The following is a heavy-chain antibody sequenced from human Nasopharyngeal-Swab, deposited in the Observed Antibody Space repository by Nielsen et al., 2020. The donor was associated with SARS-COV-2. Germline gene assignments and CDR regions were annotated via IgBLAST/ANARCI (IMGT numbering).Heavy chain of an antibody. CDR2: MNPNSGNT. CDR3: ARFLGYYDSSGYYYFDY. D-gene: IGHD3-22*01. J-gene: IGHJ4*02. Sequence: WRQQPAGHRVGWMGWMNPNSGNTGYAQKFQGRVTMTRNTSISTAYMELSSLRSEDTAVYYCARFLGYYDSSGYYYFDYWGQGTLVTVSS. V-gene: IGHV1-8*01.